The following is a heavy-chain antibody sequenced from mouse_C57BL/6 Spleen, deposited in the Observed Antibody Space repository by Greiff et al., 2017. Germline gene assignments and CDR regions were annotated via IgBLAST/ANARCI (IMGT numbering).Heavy chain of an antibody. CDR2: ILPGSGST. CDR1: GYTFTGYW. V-gene: IGHV1-9*01. Sequence: VQLQQSGAELMKPGASVKLSCKATGYTFTGYWIEWVKQRPGHGLEWIGEILPGSGSTNYNEKFKGKATFTADTSSNTAYMPLSRLTTEDSDNYYCERFTTVVANAMDYWGQGTSVTVSS. CDR3: ERFTTVVANAMDY. D-gene: IGHD1-1*01. J-gene: IGHJ4*01.